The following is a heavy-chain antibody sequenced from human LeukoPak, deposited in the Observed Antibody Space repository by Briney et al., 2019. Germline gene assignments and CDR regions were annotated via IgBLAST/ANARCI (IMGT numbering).Heavy chain of an antibody. CDR2: IIPIFGTA. J-gene: IGHJ4*02. Sequence: VASVKVSCKASGGTLSSHAISWVRQAPGRGLEWMGGIIPIFGTANYAQKFQGRVTITADESTSTAYMELSSLRSEDTAVYYCAREGSNWGQGTLVTVSS. D-gene: IGHD2-15*01. CDR1: GGTLSSHA. CDR3: AREGSN. V-gene: IGHV1-69*01.